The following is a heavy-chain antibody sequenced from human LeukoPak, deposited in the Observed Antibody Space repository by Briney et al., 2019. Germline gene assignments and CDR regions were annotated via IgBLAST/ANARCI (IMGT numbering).Heavy chain of an antibody. J-gene: IGHJ4*02. CDR3: ARGCFWGSPYYFDY. CDR1: GDSISSSRSY. D-gene: IGHD7-27*01. CDR2: IYYSGST. V-gene: IGHV4-39*07. Sequence: PSETLSLTCTVSGDSISSSRSYWGWIRQPPGKGLEWIGSIYYSGSTYYNPSLKSRVTISVDTSKNQFSLKLSSVTAADTAVYYCARGCFWGSPYYFDYWGQGTLVTVSS.